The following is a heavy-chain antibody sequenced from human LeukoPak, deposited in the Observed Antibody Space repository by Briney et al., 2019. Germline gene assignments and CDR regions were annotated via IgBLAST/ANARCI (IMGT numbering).Heavy chain of an antibody. CDR3: ARGYCSGGSCYEKLNWFDP. D-gene: IGHD2-15*01. J-gene: IGHJ5*02. CDR2: INPNSGGT. Sequence: GESLKISCKGSEYSFTNYWIGWVRQMPGKGLEWMGWINPNSGGTNYAQKFQGRVTMTRDTSISTAYMELSRLRSDDTAVYYCARGYCSGGSCYEKLNWFDPWGQGTLVTVSS. CDR1: EYSFTNYW. V-gene: IGHV1-2*02.